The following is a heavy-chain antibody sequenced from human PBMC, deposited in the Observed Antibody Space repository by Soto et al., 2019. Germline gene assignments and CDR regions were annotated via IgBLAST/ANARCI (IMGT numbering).Heavy chain of an antibody. CDR3: ASKIVVVGAEYFQH. Sequence: EVQLVESGGGLVKPGGSLRLSCAASGFTFSSYSMNWVRQAPGKGLEWVSSISSSSSYIYYADSVKGRFTISRDNAKNSLYLQMNSLRADDTAVYYCASKIVVVGAEYFQHWGQGTLVTVSS. D-gene: IGHD2-21*01. CDR2: ISSSSSYI. J-gene: IGHJ1*01. V-gene: IGHV3-21*01. CDR1: GFTFSSYS.